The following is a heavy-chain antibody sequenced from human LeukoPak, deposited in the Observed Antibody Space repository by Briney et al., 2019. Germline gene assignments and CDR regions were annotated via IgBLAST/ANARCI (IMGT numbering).Heavy chain of an antibody. V-gene: IGHV3-11*04. CDR2: IISGTTI. Sequence: GGSLRLSCAASGFTFSDYYMSWIRQAPGRGLEWLSYIISGTTIYYADSVKGRFTISRDNAKNSLYLQMNSLRAEDTAVYYCARFFAAAGWFDPWGQGTLVTVSS. CDR1: GFTFSDYY. CDR3: ARFFAAAGWFDP. J-gene: IGHJ5*02. D-gene: IGHD6-13*01.